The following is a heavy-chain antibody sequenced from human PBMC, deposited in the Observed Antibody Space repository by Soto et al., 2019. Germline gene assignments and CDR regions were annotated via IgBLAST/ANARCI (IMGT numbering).Heavy chain of an antibody. J-gene: IGHJ4*02. V-gene: IGHV3-33*01. D-gene: IGHD6-19*01. CDR2: IWYGGSNK. Sequence: QVQLVESGGGVVQPGNSLRLSCAASGFTFSSYGMHWVRQAPGKGLEWVAVIWYGGSNKYYADSVKGRFTISRDNSKNTLYLQMNSLRAEDTAVYYCARDQQWLVLFYFDFWGQGALVAVSS. CDR1: GFTFSSYG. CDR3: ARDQQWLVLFYFDF.